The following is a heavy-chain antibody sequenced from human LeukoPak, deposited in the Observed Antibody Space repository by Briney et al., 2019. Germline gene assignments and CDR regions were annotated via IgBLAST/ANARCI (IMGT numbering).Heavy chain of an antibody. J-gene: IGHJ3*01. CDR2: TYYRSKWYN. Sequence: SQTLSLTCAISGDSVSSNNAAWSWIRQSPSRGLEWLGRTYYRSKWYNDYAVSVKSRITINPSTSKNQLSLQLDSVTPEDTALYYCARGSRSAFDFWGQGTMVTVSS. CDR1: GDSVSSNNAA. V-gene: IGHV6-1*01. CDR3: ARGSRSAFDF. D-gene: IGHD3-10*01.